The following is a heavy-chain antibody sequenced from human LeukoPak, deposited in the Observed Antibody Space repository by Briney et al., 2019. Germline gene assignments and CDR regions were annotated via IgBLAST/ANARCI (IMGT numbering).Heavy chain of an antibody. Sequence: SQTLSLTCTVSGGSISGGAYYWSWIRQHPGKGLEWIGYIYYSGSTYYNPSLKSRVAISVDTSKNQVSLKLNSVTAADTAVYYWARWQYWDTGGYFDYWGQGTLVTVSS. CDR2: IYYSGST. V-gene: IGHV4-31*03. CDR3: ARWQYWDTGGYFDY. J-gene: IGHJ4*02. CDR1: GGSISGGAYY. D-gene: IGHD2-8*02.